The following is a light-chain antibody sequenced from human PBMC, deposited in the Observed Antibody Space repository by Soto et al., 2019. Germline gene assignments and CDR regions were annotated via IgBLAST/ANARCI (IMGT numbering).Light chain of an antibody. CDR3: QKYNNWTLT. J-gene: IGKJ4*01. CDR2: DAS. V-gene: IGKV3D-15*01. CDR1: QNIHTN. Sequence: EILVAQTPPTLYVSPGERDTLSCRAGQNIHTNLAWYQQKSDQPPRLLIYDASTRATGFPARCSGSGSGTEFTLTISSLQSDDFAVYYCQKYNNWTLTFGGGTQVEI.